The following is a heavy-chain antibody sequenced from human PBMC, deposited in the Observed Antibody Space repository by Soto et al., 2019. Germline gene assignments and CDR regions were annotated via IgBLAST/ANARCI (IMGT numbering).Heavy chain of an antibody. D-gene: IGHD1-20*01. CDR2: IYYSGST. CDR1: GGSISSSSYY. Sequence: QLQLQESGPGLVEPSETLSLTCTVSGGSISSSSYYWGWIRQPPGKGLEWIGSIYYSGSTYYNPSLKSRVTISVDTSKNQFSLKLSSVTAADTAVYYCGRDITRRNWFDPWGQGTLVTVSS. J-gene: IGHJ5*02. CDR3: GRDITRRNWFDP. V-gene: IGHV4-39*01.